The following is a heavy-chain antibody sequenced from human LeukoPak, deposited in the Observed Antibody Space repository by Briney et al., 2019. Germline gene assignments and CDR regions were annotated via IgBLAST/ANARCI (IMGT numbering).Heavy chain of an antibody. CDR3: ANLIPRGVVVRGVNNWFDP. J-gene: IGHJ5*02. D-gene: IGHD3-10*01. V-gene: IGHV4-59*05. CDR2: IYYSGGT. CDR1: GFTFSSYG. Sequence: GSLRLSCAASGFTFSSYGMHWVRQAPGKGLEWIGSIYYSGGTYYNPSLKSRVTISVDTSKNQFSLKLSSVTAADTAVYYCANLIPRGVVVRGVNNWFDPWGQGTLVTVSS.